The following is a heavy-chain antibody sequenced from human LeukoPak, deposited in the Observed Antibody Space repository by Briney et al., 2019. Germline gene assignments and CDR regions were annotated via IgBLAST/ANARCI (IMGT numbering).Heavy chain of an antibody. CDR1: GGSISSYY. CDR3: ARVAVAAAYYGMDV. CDR2: IYYSGST. V-gene: IGHV4-59*12. Sequence: SETLSLTCTVSGGSISSYYWSWIRQPPGKGLEWIGYIYYSGSTNYNPSLKSRVTISVDTSKNQFSLKLSSVTAADTAVYYCARVAVAAAYYGMDVWGQGTTVTVSS. J-gene: IGHJ6*02. D-gene: IGHD6-19*01.